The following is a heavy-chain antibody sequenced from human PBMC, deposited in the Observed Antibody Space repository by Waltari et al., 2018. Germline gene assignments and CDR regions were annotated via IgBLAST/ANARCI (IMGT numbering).Heavy chain of an antibody. J-gene: IGHJ3*02. V-gene: IGHV4-39*07. CDR3: ARRGGSYVNAFDI. D-gene: IGHD1-26*01. CDR1: GGSISSRSYY. Sequence: QLQLQESGPGLVKPSETLSLTCTVSGGSISSRSYYWGWIRQPPGKGLEWIGSIYYSGSTYYNPSLKSRVTISVDTSKNQFSLKLSSVTAADTAVYYCARRGGSYVNAFDIWGQGTMVTVSS. CDR2: IYYSGST.